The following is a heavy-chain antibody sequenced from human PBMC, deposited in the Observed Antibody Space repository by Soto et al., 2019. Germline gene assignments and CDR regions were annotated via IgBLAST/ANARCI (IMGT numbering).Heavy chain of an antibody. D-gene: IGHD5-12*01. CDR3: ARDVSIVATIVFPLWDYYYYGMDV. J-gene: IGHJ6*02. CDR2: ISAYNGNT. CDR1: GYTFTSYG. Sequence: GASVKVSCKASGYTFTSYGISWVRQAPGQGLEWMGWISAYNGNTNYAQKLQGRVTMTTDTSTSTAYMELRSLRSGDTAVYYCARDVSIVATIVFPLWDYYYYGMDVWGQGTTVTVSS. V-gene: IGHV1-18*01.